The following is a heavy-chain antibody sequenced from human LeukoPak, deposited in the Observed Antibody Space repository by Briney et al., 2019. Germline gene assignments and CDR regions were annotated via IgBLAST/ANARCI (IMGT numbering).Heavy chain of an antibody. CDR1: GYTFSNYG. J-gene: IGHJ1*01. CDR3: ARGDIVVVVAAKWLRIAEYFQH. D-gene: IGHD2-15*01. V-gene: IGHV1-18*01. CDR2: ISAYNDNT. Sequence: ASVKVSCKASGYTFSNYGISWVRQAPGQGLEWMGWISAYNDNTNYAQKLQGRVTMTTDTSTSTAYMELRSLRSDDTAVYYCARGDIVVVVAAKWLRIAEYFQHWGQGTLVTVSS.